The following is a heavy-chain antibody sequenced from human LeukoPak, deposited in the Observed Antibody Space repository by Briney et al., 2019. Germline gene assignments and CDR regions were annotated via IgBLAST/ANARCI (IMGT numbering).Heavy chain of an antibody. Sequence: GGSLRLSCAASGFTFSSYSMNWVRQAPGKGLEWVSNIRKDGSGKYYVDSVKGRFTISRDNPKNSLYLQMNSLRAEDTAVYYCAGEYSYGYDAFDMWGQGTMVTVSS. J-gene: IGHJ3*02. D-gene: IGHD5-18*01. CDR1: GFTFSSYS. CDR3: AGEYSYGYDAFDM. CDR2: IRKDGSGK. V-gene: IGHV3-7*01.